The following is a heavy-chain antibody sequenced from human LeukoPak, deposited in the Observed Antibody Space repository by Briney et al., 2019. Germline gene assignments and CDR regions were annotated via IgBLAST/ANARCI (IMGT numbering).Heavy chain of an antibody. CDR3: ARDYYDSSGSPGHFDY. J-gene: IGHJ4*02. Sequence: SVKVSCKASGGTFSSYAISWVRQAPGQGLEWMGGIIPIFGTANYAQKFKGGVTITADESTSTAYMELSSLRSEDTAVYYCARDYYDSSGSPGHFDYWGQGTLVTVSS. CDR2: IIPIFGTA. CDR1: GGTFSSYA. D-gene: IGHD3-22*01. V-gene: IGHV1-69*13.